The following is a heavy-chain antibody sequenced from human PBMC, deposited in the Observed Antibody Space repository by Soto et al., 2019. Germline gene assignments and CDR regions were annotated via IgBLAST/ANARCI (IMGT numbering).Heavy chain of an antibody. CDR1: GCTFSSYG. J-gene: IGHJ6*02. D-gene: IGHD2-2*01. CDR2: ISYDGSNK. Sequence: GGSLRLSCAASGCTFSSYGMHWVRQAPGKGLEWVAVISYDGSNKYYADSVKGRFTISRDNSKNTLYLQMNSLRAEDTAVYYCAKAFYSYCSSTSCYPTAYYYYGMDVWGQGTTVTVSS. V-gene: IGHV3-30*18. CDR3: AKAFYSYCSSTSCYPTAYYYYGMDV.